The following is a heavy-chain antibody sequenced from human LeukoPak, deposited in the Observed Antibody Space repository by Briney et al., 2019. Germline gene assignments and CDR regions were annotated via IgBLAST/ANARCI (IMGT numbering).Heavy chain of an antibody. CDR2: IYYSGST. V-gene: IGHV4-59*01. D-gene: IGHD6-6*01. Sequence: PSETLSLTCTVSGGSINTYYWSWIRQPPGKGLEWIGYIYYSGSTNYNPSLKSRVTISLDTSKNQFSLRLSSVTAADTAVYYCARDSSPSVLAFWGQGTLVTVSS. J-gene: IGHJ4*02. CDR3: ARDSSPSVLAF. CDR1: GGSINTYY.